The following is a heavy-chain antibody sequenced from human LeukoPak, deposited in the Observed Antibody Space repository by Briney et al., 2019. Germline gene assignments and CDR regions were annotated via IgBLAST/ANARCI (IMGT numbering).Heavy chain of an antibody. CDR2: LHADGSEK. CDR3: ARGGYSFDY. CDR1: GFSISNDW. D-gene: IGHD5-12*01. V-gene: IGHV3-7*01. Sequence: PGGSLRLSCAASGFSISNDWMSWVRQAPGKGLEWVARLHADGSEKYYVDSVKGRFTISRDNAKNSLYLQMNSLRVEDTAVYYCARGGYSFDYLGQGTLVTVSS. J-gene: IGHJ4*02.